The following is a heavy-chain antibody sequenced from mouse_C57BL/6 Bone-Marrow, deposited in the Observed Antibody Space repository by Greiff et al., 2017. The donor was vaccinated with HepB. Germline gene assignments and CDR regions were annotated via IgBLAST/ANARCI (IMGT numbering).Heavy chain of an antibody. Sequence: QVQLQQPGAELVKPGASVKLSCKASGYTFTSYWMQWVKQRPGQGLEWIGEIDPSDSYTNYNQKFKGKATLTVDISSSTAYMQLSSLTSEDSAVYYCARKRDYAMDYWGQGTSVTVSS. V-gene: IGHV1-50*01. CDR1: GYTFTSYW. CDR2: IDPSDSYT. CDR3: ARKRDYAMDY. J-gene: IGHJ4*01.